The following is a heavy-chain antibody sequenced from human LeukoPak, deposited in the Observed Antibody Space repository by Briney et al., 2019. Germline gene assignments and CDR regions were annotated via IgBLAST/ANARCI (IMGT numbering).Heavy chain of an antibody. CDR2: IYYSGST. Sequence: SETLSLTCTVSGVSLSRSNSYSGWVRQPPGKGLGWIGSIYYSGSTSYNPSLKSRVTISVDTSKNQFSLKLSSVTAADTAVYYCAPQKYYYDSSGYYRDSFDIWGQGTMVTVSS. CDR3: APQKYYYDSSGYYRDSFDI. V-gene: IGHV4-39*07. CDR1: GVSLSRSNSY. D-gene: IGHD3-22*01. J-gene: IGHJ3*02.